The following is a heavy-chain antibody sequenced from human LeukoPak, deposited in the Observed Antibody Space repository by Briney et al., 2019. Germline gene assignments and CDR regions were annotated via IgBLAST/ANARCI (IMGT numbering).Heavy chain of an antibody. J-gene: IGHJ4*02. CDR1: GLTVSSYS. Sequence: GGSLRLSCVASGLTVSSYSMNWVRQAPGKGLEWVSYISSSSSTIYYADSVKGRFTISRDNAKNSLDLQMNSLRDKDTAVYYCARARASGRSGFDYWGQGTLVTVSS. CDR3: ARARASGRSGFDY. D-gene: IGHD2-15*01. CDR2: ISSSSSTI. V-gene: IGHV3-48*02.